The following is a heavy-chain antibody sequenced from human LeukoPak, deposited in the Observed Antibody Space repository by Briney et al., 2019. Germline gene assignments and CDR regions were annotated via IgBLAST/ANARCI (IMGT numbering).Heavy chain of an antibody. CDR3: ARVPDFIARPCDS. CDR2: INHSGST. J-gene: IGHJ4*02. D-gene: IGHD2-21*01. CDR1: GGSFSGYY. V-gene: IGHV4-34*01. Sequence: ASETLSLTCAVYGGSFSGYYWSWIRQPPGKGLEWIGEINHSGSTNYNPSLKGRATISVDSSKNQFSLKLTSVTAADTGVYYCARVPDFIARPCDSWGPGTLVTVSS.